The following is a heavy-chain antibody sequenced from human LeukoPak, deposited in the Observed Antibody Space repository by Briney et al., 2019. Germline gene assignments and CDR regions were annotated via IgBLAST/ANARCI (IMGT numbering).Heavy chain of an antibody. V-gene: IGHV5-51*01. CDR1: GYSFTSYW. CDR3: ARRGSSSYGDF. D-gene: IGHD6-13*01. Sequence: PGESLKISCKGSGYSFTSYWIGWVRQMPGKGLEWVGIICPGDSETRYSPSFQGQVTISADKSISTAYLQWSSLKASDTAVYFCARRGSSSYGDFWGQGTLVTVSS. CDR2: ICPGDSET. J-gene: IGHJ4*02.